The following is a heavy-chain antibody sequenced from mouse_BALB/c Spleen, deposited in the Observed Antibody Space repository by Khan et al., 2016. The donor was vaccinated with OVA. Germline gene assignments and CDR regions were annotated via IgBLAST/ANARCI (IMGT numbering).Heavy chain of an antibody. D-gene: IGHD1-1*01. CDR2: ISYSGVT. CDR3: ARGNYYGYYFDY. J-gene: IGHJ2*01. Sequence: VQLKESGPGLVKPSQSLSLTCTVSGYSFTSGDVWNWIRQSPGNKLEWMGFISYSGVTSYTPSLTSRISITRDTSKNQFFLQMNYVTTEDTATYYCARGNYYGYYFDYWGQGTTLTVSA. CDR1: GYSFTSGDV. V-gene: IGHV3-2*02.